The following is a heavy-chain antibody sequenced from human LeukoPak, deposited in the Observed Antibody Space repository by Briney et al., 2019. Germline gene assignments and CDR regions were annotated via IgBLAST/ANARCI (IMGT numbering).Heavy chain of an antibody. CDR3: ARSAYYDFWSGGPDYNWFDP. J-gene: IGHJ5*02. CDR1: GFTFSSYA. Sequence: GGSLRLSCAASGFTFSSYAMHWVRQAPGKGLEWVAVISYDGSNKYYADSVKGRFTISRDNSKNTLYLQMNSLRAEDTAVYYCARSAYYDFWSGGPDYNWFDPWGQGTLVTVSS. D-gene: IGHD3-3*01. V-gene: IGHV3-30-3*01. CDR2: ISYDGSNK.